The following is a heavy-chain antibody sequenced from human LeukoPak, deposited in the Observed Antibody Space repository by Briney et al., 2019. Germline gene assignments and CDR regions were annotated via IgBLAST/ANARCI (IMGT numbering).Heavy chain of an antibody. J-gene: IGHJ4*02. CDR2: INHSGST. V-gene: IGHV4-34*01. CDR1: GGSFSGYY. Sequence: SETLSLTCAVYGGSFSGYYWNWLRQPPGKGLEWIGEINHSGSTNYNPSLKSRVTISVDTSKNQFSLKLSSVTAADTAVYYCARSQWRKADYWGQGTLVTVSS. D-gene: IGHD6-19*01. CDR3: ARSQWRKADY.